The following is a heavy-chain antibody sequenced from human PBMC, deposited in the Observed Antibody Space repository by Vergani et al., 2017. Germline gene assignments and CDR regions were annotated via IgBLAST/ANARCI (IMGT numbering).Heavy chain of an antibody. CDR2: IYYSGST. CDR1: GTPIRSSNYY. J-gene: IGHJ5*02. D-gene: IGHD6-19*01. Sequence: QLQLQESGPGLVKPSATLSLTCSVSGTPIRSSNYYWGWIRQPPGKGLECIASIYYSGSTYYNPSIKSRVTISVDTSKNQFSLKLSSVTAADTAVYFCARHSTVEWLVKLGWIDPWGQGILVTVSS. V-gene: IGHV4-39*01. CDR3: ARHSTVEWLVKLGWIDP.